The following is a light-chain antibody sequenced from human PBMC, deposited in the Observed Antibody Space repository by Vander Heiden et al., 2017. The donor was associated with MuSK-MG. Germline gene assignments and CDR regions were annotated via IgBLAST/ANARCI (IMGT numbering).Light chain of an antibody. J-gene: IGLJ3*02. CDR2: DVS. CDR1: SSDVGGYNY. CDR3: SSDTSSSTLV. Sequence: QSALTHPASVSGSPGQSITISCTGTSSDVGGYNYGYWYQQHPSNPLKLMIYDVSNRPSGVSNRFSGSKSGNTASLTISGLQAEDDAEYYCSSDTSSSTLVFGGGTKLTVL. V-gene: IGLV2-14*03.